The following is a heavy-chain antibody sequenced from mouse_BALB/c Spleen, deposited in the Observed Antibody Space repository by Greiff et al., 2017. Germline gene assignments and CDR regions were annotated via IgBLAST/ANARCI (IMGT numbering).Heavy chain of an antibody. Sequence: QVHVKQSGPGLVQPSQSLSITCTVSGFSLTSYGVHWVRQSPGKGLEWLGVIWSGGSTDYNAAFISRLSISKDNSKSQVFFKMNSLQADDTAIYYCARNYGDGYDAMDYWGQGTSVTVSS. CDR1: GFSLTSYG. J-gene: IGHJ4*01. CDR3: ARNYGDGYDAMDY. V-gene: IGHV2-4-1*01. CDR2: IWSGGST. D-gene: IGHD1-1*02.